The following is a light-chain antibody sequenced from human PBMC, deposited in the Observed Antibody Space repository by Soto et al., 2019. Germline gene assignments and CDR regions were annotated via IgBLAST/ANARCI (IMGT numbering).Light chain of an antibody. V-gene: IGKV3-11*01. CDR3: QQRTNWPWT. J-gene: IGKJ1*01. CDR2: DTS. CDR1: QSVGGY. Sequence: VLTQSPATLSLSPGERVTLSCRASQSVGGYFAWYQQKPGQTPRLLIYDTSSRATGIPVRFSGRGSGTDFALTISSLEPEDSAVYYCQQRTNWPWTFGQGTKVDIK.